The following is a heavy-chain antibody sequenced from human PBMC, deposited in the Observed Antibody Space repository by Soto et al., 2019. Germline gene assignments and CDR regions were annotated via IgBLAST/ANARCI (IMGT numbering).Heavy chain of an antibody. CDR2: IYYSGST. CDR1: GYSISSSNW. D-gene: IGHD3-10*01. J-gene: IGHJ3*02. CDR3: ARVTYDAFDI. Sequence: PSETLSLTCAVSGYSISSSNWWGWIRQPPGKGLEWIGSIYYSGSTYDNPSLKSRVTLSVDTSKNQFSLSLTSVSAADTAVYYCARVTYDAFDIWGQGTMVTVSS. V-gene: IGHV4-38-2*01.